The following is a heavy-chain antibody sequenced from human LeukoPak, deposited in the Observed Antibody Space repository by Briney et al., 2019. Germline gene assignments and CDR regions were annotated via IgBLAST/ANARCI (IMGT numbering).Heavy chain of an antibody. CDR3: ARGEQWELPDY. J-gene: IGHJ4*02. Sequence: GGSLRLSCAASGFKFSDYYMSWIRQAPGKGLEWVSYISTSGSTIYYVDSVKGRFTISRDNAKNSLYLQMNSLRAEDTAVFYCARGEQWELPDYWGQGTLVTVSS. D-gene: IGHD1-26*01. V-gene: IGHV3-11*01. CDR2: ISTSGSTI. CDR1: GFKFSDYY.